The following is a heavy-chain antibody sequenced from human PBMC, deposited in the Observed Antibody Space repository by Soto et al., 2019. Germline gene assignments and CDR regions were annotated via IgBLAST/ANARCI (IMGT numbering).Heavy chain of an antibody. CDR1: GGAISSSSYY. CDR2: IYYSGST. J-gene: IGHJ4*02. CDR3: ARVRGCSSTRCYWVDY. D-gene: IGHD2-2*01. V-gene: IGHV4-39*01. Sequence: SETLSLTCTVSGGAISSSSYYWGWIRQPPGKGLEWTGSIYYSGSTYYNPSLKSRVTISVDTSKNQFSLKLSSVTAADTAVYYCARVRGCSSTRCYWVDYWGQGSLVTVSS.